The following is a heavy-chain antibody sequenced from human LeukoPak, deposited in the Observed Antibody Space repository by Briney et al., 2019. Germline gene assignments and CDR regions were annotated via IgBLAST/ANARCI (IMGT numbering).Heavy chain of an antibody. V-gene: IGHV1-69*13. D-gene: IGHD3-10*01. CDR1: GGTFSSYA. CDR3: ARDLLMYYDGSGEST. J-gene: IGHJ5*02. CDR2: IIPIFGTA. Sequence: SVKVSCKASGGTFSSYAISWVRQAPGQGLEWMGGIIPIFGTANYAQKFQGRVTITADESTSTAYMELSSLRSDDTAVYYCARDLLMYYDGSGESTWGQGTLVTVSS.